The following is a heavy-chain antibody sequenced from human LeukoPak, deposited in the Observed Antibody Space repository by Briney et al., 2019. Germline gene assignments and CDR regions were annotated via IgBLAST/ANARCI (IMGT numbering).Heavy chain of an antibody. J-gene: IGHJ4*02. D-gene: IGHD3-10*01. CDR2: ISGSGGST. Sequence: GGSLRLSCAASGFTFSSYAMSWVRQAPGKGLEWVSAISGSGGSTYYADSVKGRFTISRGNSKNTLYLQMNSLRAEDTAVYYCATPSKSSLVRGVIITSFDYWGQGTLVTVSS. CDR3: ATPSKSSLVRGVIITSFDY. V-gene: IGHV3-23*01. CDR1: GFTFSSYA.